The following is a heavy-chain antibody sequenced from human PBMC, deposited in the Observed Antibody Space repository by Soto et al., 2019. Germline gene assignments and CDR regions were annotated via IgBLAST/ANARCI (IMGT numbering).Heavy chain of an antibody. CDR3: ARGPGGNSAFAY. Sequence: EVQLVESGGGLVQPGGSLRLSCAASGFTLSSYWMHWVRQVPGKGLVWVSRINSDGSSTTYADTVKGRFTISRDNAKNTLYLQMNSLRAEDTAVYYCARGPGGNSAFAYWGQGTLVNVSS. V-gene: IGHV3-74*01. CDR2: INSDGSST. J-gene: IGHJ4*02. CDR1: GFTLSSYW. D-gene: IGHD2-21*02.